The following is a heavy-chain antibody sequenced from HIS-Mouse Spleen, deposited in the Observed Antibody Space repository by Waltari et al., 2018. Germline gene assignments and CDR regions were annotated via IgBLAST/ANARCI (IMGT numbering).Heavy chain of an antibody. V-gene: IGHV1-58*01. J-gene: IGHJ4*02. CDR2: IVVGSGNT. D-gene: IGHD3-22*01. CDR3: AAGVLYDSSGYYSDY. Sequence: QRLEWIGWIVVGSGNTNYAQKFQERVTITRDMSTSTAYMELSSLRSEDTAVYYCAAGVLYDSSGYYSDYWGQGTLVTVSS.